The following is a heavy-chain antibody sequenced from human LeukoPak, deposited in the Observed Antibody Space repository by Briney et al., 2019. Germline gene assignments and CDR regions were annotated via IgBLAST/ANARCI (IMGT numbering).Heavy chain of an antibody. D-gene: IGHD6-19*01. CDR3: AKISLLRLVGTRPRTEDDY. CDR1: GLTVTNNY. Sequence: GGSLRLSCAASGLTVTNNYWNWVRQPPGKGPEWISLIYSNGDTRYADSVKGRFTFSRDNSKNTLYLQMNSLRAEDTAVYYCAKISLLRLVGTRPRTEDDYWGQGTLVTVSS. J-gene: IGHJ4*02. CDR2: IYSNGDT. V-gene: IGHV3-66*01.